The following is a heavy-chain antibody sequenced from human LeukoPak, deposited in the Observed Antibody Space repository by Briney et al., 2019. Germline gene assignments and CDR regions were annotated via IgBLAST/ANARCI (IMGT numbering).Heavy chain of an antibody. CDR1: GGSFSGYY. J-gene: IGHJ4*02. D-gene: IGHD3-3*01. CDR3: ASGTYDF. V-gene: IGHV4-34*01. CDR2: INHSGST. Sequence: PSETLSLTCAVYGGSFSGYYWSWIRQPPGKGLEWIGEINHSGSTNYNPTLTSRVTISVHTSKNQFSLKLGYVTAAYAAVYYCASGTYDFWSQGTLVTVSS.